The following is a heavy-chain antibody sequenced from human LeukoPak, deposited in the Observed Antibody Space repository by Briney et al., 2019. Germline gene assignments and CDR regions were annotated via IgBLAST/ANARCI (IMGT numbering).Heavy chain of an antibody. J-gene: IGHJ3*02. D-gene: IGHD3-22*01. V-gene: IGHV4-59*08. CDR3: ARPDSHLFTDSFDI. CDR1: GGSISSYY. CDR2: TYYSGNH. Sequence: SETLSLTCTVSGGSISSYYWSWIRQPPGKGLEWIGYTYYSGNHNLNPPLKSRITQSENPCKNQSSLELSPLTAADTAVYYWARPDSHLFTDSFDIWGQGTMVTVSS.